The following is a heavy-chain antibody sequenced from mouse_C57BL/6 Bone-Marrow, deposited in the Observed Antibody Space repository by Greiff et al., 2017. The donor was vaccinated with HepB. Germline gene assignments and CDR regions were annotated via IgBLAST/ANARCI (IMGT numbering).Heavy chain of an antibody. V-gene: IGHV1-55*01. J-gene: IGHJ4*01. CDR2: IYPGSGST. D-gene: IGHD1-1*02. Sequence: QVQLQQPGAELVKPGASVKMSCKASGYTFPSYWITWVKQRPGQGLEWIGDIYPGSGSTNYNEKFKSKATLTVDTSSSTAYMQLSSLTSEDSAVYYCASGGYPYYAMDYWGQGTSVTVSS. CDR1: GYTFPSYW. CDR3: ASGGYPYYAMDY.